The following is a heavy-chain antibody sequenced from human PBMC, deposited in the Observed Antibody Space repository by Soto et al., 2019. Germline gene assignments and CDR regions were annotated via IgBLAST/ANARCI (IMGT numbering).Heavy chain of an antibody. CDR3: ERQGYYGSGTYYIPDF. CDR2: IYHSGST. V-gene: IGHV4-39*01. Sequence: QLQLQGSGPGLVKPSETLSLTCSVSGGSISSRSYYWGWIRQPPGKGLEFIGSIYHSGSTYYNPSRESRVTVSVDTSKNQFSLRLRSVTAADTAIYSCERQGYYGSGTYYIPDFWGQGTLVTVSS. D-gene: IGHD3-10*01. CDR1: GGSISSRSYY. J-gene: IGHJ4*02.